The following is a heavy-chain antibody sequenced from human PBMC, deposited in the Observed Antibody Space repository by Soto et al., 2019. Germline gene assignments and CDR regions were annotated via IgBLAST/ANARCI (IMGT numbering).Heavy chain of an antibody. D-gene: IGHD3-3*01. J-gene: IGHJ4*02. CDR2: ISGSGGST. Sequence: PGGSLRLSCAASGFTFSSYSMNWVRQAPGKGLEWVSAISGSGGSTYYADSVKGRFTISRDNSKNTLYLQMNSLRAEDTAVYHCAKDKYVGLRFTRVADYWGQGTLVTVSS. CDR1: GFTFSSYS. V-gene: IGHV3-23*01. CDR3: AKDKYVGLRFTRVADY.